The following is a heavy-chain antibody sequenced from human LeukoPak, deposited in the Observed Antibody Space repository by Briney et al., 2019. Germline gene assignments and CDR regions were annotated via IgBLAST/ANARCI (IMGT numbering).Heavy chain of an antibody. CDR2: IFYSGGT. CDR1: GRSFSNYY. J-gene: IGHJ3*02. CDR3: AKSNGYGLVDI. V-gene: IGHV4-59*04. Sequence: SETLSLTCAVYGRSFSNYYWSWIRQTPGKGLEWIGNIFYSGGTYYSPSLTSRVTISLDTSRNQFSLKLNSVTAADTAVYYCAKSNGYGLVDIWGQGTMVTVSS. D-gene: IGHD3-10*01.